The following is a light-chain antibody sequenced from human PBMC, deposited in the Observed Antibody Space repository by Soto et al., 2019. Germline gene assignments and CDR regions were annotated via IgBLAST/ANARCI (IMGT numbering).Light chain of an antibody. V-gene: IGKV1-33*01. CDR2: DAS. J-gene: IGKJ4*01. CDR1: QDISNY. CDR3: QQYDNLPLT. Sequence: DIQMTQSPSTLSASVGDRVTINCQASQDISNYLNWYQQKPGKAPKLLIYDASNLETGVPSRFSGSGSGTDFTFTISSLPPEDIATYYCQQYDNLPLTFGGGTKVEIK.